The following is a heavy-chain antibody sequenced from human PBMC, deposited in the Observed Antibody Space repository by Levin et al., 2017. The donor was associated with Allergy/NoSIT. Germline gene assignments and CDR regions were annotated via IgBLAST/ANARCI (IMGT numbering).Heavy chain of an antibody. D-gene: IGHD3-22*01. CDR1: GGSISSSHYY. CDR3: AGDLRRKYYYDTADGFDI. V-gene: IGHV4-39*07. Sequence: SETLSLTCSVSGGSISSSHYYWGWIRQPPGKGLEWIGSIYYSGSTSYNPSLKSRVTVSVDTSKNQFSLKLSSVAAADTAVYYCAGDLRRKYYYDTADGFDIWGQGTSVTVSS. J-gene: IGHJ3*02. CDR2: IYYSGST.